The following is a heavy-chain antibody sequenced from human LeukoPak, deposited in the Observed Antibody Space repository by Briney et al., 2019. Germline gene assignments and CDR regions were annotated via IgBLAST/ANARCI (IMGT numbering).Heavy chain of an antibody. J-gene: IGHJ3*02. CDR2: INPSGGTT. D-gene: IGHD2-2*03. V-gene: IGHV1-46*01. Sequence: ASVKVSCKASGYSFTTFYMHWVRQAPGQGLEWIGIINPSGGTTSQAQKFQGRVTMTRDTSTSTVYMELSSLSSEDTAVYYCASLATIGSDSFDIWGQGTMVTVSS. CDR3: ASLATIGSDSFDI. CDR1: GYSFTTFY.